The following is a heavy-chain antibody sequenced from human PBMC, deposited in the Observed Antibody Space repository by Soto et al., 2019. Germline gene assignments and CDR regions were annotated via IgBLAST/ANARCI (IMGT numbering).Heavy chain of an antibody. V-gene: IGHV1-3*01. CDR2: INVDNGNT. CDR1: GYTFNNYV. CDR3: TSQGGTYYPFDY. Sequence: ASVKVSCKASGYTFNNYVIHWVRQAPGQRLEWMGWINVDNGNTKYSQKFQGRVTMTRDTSATTANMELSSLRSEDTAVYYCTSQGGTYYPFDYLGQCILVTLCS. D-gene: IGHD3-10*01. J-gene: IGHJ4*02.